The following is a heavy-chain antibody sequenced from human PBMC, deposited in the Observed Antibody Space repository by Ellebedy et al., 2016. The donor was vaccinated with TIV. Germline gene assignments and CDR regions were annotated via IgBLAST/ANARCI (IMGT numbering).Heavy chain of an antibody. V-gene: IGHV5-10-1*01. CDR3: ARHMNTAMTNDY. D-gene: IGHD5-18*01. CDR1: GYSFPTYW. J-gene: IGHJ4*02. Sequence: GESLKISCKGSGYSFPTYWITWVRQMPGKGLEWMGRIDPSDSYTKYSPSFQGHVTISADKSISTAHLQWNSLKASDTAMYYCARHMNTAMTNDYWGQGTLVTVSS. CDR2: IDPSDSYT.